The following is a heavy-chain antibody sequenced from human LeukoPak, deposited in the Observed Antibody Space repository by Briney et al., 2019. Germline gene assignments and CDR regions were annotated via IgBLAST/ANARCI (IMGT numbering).Heavy chain of an antibody. CDR3: AKDGSSPYYYYGMDV. D-gene: IGHD2-15*01. CDR2: ISYDESNK. V-gene: IGHV3-30*18. J-gene: IGHJ6*02. Sequence: PGGSLRLSCAASGFTFSSYDMHWVPQAPGKGLEWVAVISYDESNKYYADSVRGRFTISRDNSKNTLYLEMSGLSPEDTAVYYCAKDGSSPYYYYGMDVWGQGTTVTVSS. CDR1: GFTFSSYD.